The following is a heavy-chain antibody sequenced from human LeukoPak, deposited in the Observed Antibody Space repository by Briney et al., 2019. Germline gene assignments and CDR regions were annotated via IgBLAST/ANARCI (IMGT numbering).Heavy chain of an antibody. V-gene: IGHV4-61*01. CDR2: IYYSGST. Sequence: PSETLSLTCTVSGGSISSSSYYWGWIRQPPGKGLEWIGYIYYSGSTNYNPSLKSRVTISVDTSKNQFSLKLSSVTAADTAVYYCARDRGGSYALAFDIWGQGTMVTVSS. J-gene: IGHJ3*02. CDR3: ARDRGGSYALAFDI. D-gene: IGHD1-26*01. CDR1: GGSISSSSYY.